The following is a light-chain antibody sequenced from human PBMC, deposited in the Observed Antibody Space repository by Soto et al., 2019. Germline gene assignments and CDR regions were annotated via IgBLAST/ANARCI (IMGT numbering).Light chain of an antibody. CDR1: MLDVGAYNL. CDR3: SAYTARSTLV. Sequence: QSALTQPASVSGSAGQSITISCSGTMLDVGAYNLLSLYQQHPGTAPKLITYEVRNRPPGISSRFSGSRSGNTATLTSTGLQSEDEGDYYCSAYTARSTLVFGGGTNVTVL. CDR2: EVR. J-gene: IGLJ3*02. V-gene: IGLV2-14*01.